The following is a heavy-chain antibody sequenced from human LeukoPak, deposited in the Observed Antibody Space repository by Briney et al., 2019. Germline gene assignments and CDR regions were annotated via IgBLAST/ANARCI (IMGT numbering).Heavy chain of an antibody. CDR3: AKVSSPGYSSGWYGY. J-gene: IGHJ4*02. Sequence: GGSLRLSCAASGFTFSSYAMSWVRQAPGKGLEWVSAISGSGGSTYYADSVKGRFTISRDNSKNTLYLQMNSLRAEDTAVYYCAKVSSPGYSSGWYGYWGQGTLVTVSS. CDR1: GFTFSSYA. V-gene: IGHV3-23*01. CDR2: ISGSGGST. D-gene: IGHD6-19*01.